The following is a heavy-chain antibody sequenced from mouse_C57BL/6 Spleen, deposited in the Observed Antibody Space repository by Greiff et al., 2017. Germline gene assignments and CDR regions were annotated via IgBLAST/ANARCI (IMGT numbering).Heavy chain of an antibody. CDR3: ARDDYDGAWFAY. CDR1: GYTFTSYW. D-gene: IGHD2-4*01. CDR2: IDPSDSYT. V-gene: IGHV1-69*01. Sequence: VQLQQSGAELVMPGASVKLSCKASGYTFTSYWMHWVKQRPGQGLEWIGEIDPSDSYTNYNQKFKGKSTLTVDKSSSTAYMQLSSLTSEDSAVYYCARDDYDGAWFAYWGQGTLVTVSA. J-gene: IGHJ3*01.